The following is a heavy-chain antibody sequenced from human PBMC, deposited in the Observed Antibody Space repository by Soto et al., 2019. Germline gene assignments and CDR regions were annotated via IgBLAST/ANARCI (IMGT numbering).Heavy chain of an antibody. V-gene: IGHV1-3*01. CDR2: MNAGTSNK. D-gene: IGHD2-21*01. CDR3: ARVVDVRPATYYGMDV. J-gene: IGHJ6*02. CDR1: GYTFENYV. Sequence: AASVKVSCKAFGYTFENYVIHWVRQAPGHGLEWLGYMNAGTSNKKSSHLFQDRVVLTRDTSATTAFLELSGLRSDDTAIYYCARVVDVRPATYYGMDVWGPGTRVTVSS.